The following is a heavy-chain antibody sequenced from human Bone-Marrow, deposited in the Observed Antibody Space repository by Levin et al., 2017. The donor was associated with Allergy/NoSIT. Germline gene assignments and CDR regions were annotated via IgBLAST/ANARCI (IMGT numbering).Heavy chain of an antibody. CDR3: AIPTVTGRILYYYMDV. CDR1: GGTFSSYA. V-gene: IGHV1-69*06. D-gene: IGHD4-11*01. Sequence: VASVKVSCKASGGTFSSYAISWVRQAPGQGLEWMGGIIPIFGTANYAQKFQGRVTITADKSTSTAYMELSSLRSEDTAVYYCAIPTVTGRILYYYMDVWGKGTTVTVSS. CDR2: IIPIFGTA. J-gene: IGHJ6*03.